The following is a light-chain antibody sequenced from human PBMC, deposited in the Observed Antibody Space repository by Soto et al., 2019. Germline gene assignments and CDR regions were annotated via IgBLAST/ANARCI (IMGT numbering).Light chain of an antibody. CDR1: QSLAYSDGNTY. CDR2: KVS. Sequence: DVVMTQSPLSLSVTLGQPASISCRSSQSLAYSDGNTYLNWFQQRPGQSPRRLIYKVSNRDSGVPDRLSGSGSGTDFTLKISRVEAEDVGVYYCMQGTDWPPYTFGQGTKLEIK. V-gene: IGKV2-30*01. J-gene: IGKJ2*01. CDR3: MQGTDWPPYT.